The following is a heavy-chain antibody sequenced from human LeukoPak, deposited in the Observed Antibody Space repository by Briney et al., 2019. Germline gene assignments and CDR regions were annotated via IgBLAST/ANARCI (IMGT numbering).Heavy chain of an antibody. CDR1: GYTFTSYY. J-gene: IGHJ4*02. D-gene: IGHD2-21*02. CDR3: ARAPGYCGGDCSSRFDY. Sequence: ASVKVSCKASGYTFTSYYMHWVRQAPGQGLEWMGIINPSGGSTSYAQKFQGRVTMTRDTSTSTVYMELSSLRSEDTAVYYCARAPGYCGGDCSSRFDYWGQETLVTVSS. V-gene: IGHV1-46*01. CDR2: INPSGGST.